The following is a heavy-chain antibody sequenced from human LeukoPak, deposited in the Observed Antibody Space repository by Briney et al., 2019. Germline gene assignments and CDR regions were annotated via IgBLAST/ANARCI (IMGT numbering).Heavy chain of an antibody. Sequence: SETLSLTCAVYGGSFSDYYWSWIRQPPGKGLERIGEINPSGSTNYSPSLKSRVTISVDTSKDQFSLKLSSVAAADTAVYFCAGVGYRYVINDWSRTGLGAYPTKYYYHMDVWDKGTTVTVSS. J-gene: IGHJ6*03. D-gene: IGHD5-18*01. CDR2: INPSGST. CDR1: GGSFSDYY. CDR3: AGVGYRYVINDWSRTGLGAYPTKYYYHMDV. V-gene: IGHV4-34*01.